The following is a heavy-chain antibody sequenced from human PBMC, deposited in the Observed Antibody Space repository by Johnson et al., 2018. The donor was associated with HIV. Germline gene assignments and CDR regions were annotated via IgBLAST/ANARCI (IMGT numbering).Heavy chain of an antibody. CDR2: ISYDGTRK. CDR3: ARDQEQLVPWDAFDI. CDR1: GFTLSSYA. J-gene: IGHJ3*02. D-gene: IGHD6-6*01. V-gene: IGHV3-30*04. Sequence: QVQLVESGGGLVNPGGSLRLSCITSGFTLSSYAMYWVRQAPGKGLEWVAVISYDGTRKHYADSVKGRFTISRDNSKNTLYLQMNSLRAEDTAVYYCARDQEQLVPWDAFDIWGQGTMVTVSS.